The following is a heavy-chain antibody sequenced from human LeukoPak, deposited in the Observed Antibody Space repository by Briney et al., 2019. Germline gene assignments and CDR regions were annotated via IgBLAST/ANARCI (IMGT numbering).Heavy chain of an antibody. D-gene: IGHD3-10*01. V-gene: IGHV5-51*01. CDR2: IYPGDSDT. CDR3: ARPYYYGSGSRGSHYYYYMDV. Sequence: GESLKISCKGSGYSFTSYWIGWVRQMPGKGLDWMGIIYPGDSDTRYSPSVQGQVTISADKSISTPYLQWSSLKASDTAMYYCARPYYYGSGSRGSHYYYYMDVWGKGTTVTVSS. CDR1: GYSFTSYW. J-gene: IGHJ6*03.